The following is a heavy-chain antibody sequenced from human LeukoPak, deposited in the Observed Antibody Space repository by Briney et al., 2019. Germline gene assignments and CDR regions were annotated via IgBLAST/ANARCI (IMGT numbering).Heavy chain of an antibody. CDR1: GGSISSSSYY. J-gene: IGHJ4*02. CDR3: ASRFLYCSSTSCYTRGYFDY. Sequence: SETLSLTCTVSGGSISSSSYYWGWIRQPPGKGLEWIGSIYYSGSTYYNPSPKSRVTISVDTSKNQFSLKLSSVTAADTAVYYCASRFLYCSSTSCYTRGYFDYWGQGTLVTVSS. D-gene: IGHD2-2*02. CDR2: IYYSGST. V-gene: IGHV4-39*01.